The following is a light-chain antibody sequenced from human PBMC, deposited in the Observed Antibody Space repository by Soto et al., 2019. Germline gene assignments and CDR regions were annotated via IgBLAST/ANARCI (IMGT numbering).Light chain of an antibody. CDR2: AAG. CDR1: QGISSC. V-gene: IGKV1-8*01. J-gene: IGKJ2*01. Sequence: AIRMTQSPSSISASTGDRVTITCRASQGISSCLAWYQQKPGKAPKRLIYAAGTLQMGGPSRFSASGSGTDFTLTISRLQSEDFATYFCQQYLSYPYTFSQGTKLEI. CDR3: QQYLSYPYT.